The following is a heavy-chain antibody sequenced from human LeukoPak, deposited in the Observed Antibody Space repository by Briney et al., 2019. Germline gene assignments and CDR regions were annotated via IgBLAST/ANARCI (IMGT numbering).Heavy chain of an antibody. CDR1: GGSISSYY. V-gene: IGHV4-59*07. J-gene: IGHJ6*03. CDR2: IYYTGST. D-gene: IGHD2/OR15-2a*01. Sequence: SDTLSLTCTVSGGSISSYYWSWIRQPPGTGLEWIGYIYYTGSTNCNPSLKSRVTISVDTSKNQISLKVSSVTAADTAVYYCARLGEYQYYMDVWGKGTTVTISS. CDR3: ARLGEYQYYMDV.